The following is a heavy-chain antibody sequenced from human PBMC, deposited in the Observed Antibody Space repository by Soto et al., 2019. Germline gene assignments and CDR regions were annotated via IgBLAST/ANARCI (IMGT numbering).Heavy chain of an antibody. V-gene: IGHV1-8*01. CDR2: MNPNSGNT. D-gene: IGHD2-15*01. CDR3: ARVAEGPKCRGGSCYAYNWFDP. J-gene: IGHJ5*02. CDR1: GYTFTNYD. Sequence: QVQLVQSGAEVKKPGASVKVSCKASGYTFTNYDINWVRQATGQGLEWMGWMNPNSGNTGYAQKFQGRVTMTRNTSISTAYMELSSLRPEAPAVYYCARVAEGPKCRGGSCYAYNWFDPWGQGTLVTVSS.